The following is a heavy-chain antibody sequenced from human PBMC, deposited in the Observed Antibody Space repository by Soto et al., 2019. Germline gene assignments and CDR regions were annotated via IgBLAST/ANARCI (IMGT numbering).Heavy chain of an antibody. CDR2: ISAYNGNT. Sequence: VASVKVSCKASGYTFTSYGICWVRQAPGQGLEWMGWISAYNGNTNYAQRLQGRVTMTTDTSTSTAYMELRSLRSDDTAVYYCARGREYYDSSGYPMWYWGQGTLVTVSS. V-gene: IGHV1-18*01. CDR3: ARGREYYDSSGYPMWY. D-gene: IGHD3-22*01. CDR1: GYTFTSYG. J-gene: IGHJ4*02.